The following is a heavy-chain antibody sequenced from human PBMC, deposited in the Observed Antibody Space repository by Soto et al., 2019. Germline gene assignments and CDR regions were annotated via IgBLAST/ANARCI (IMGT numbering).Heavy chain of an antibody. V-gene: IGHV5-51*01. CDR3: ERKGSTTTEYYGMDV. CDR1: GYSFTSYW. Sequence: PGESLKISCNGSGYSFTSYWIGWVRQMPGKGLEWMGIIYPGDSDTRYSPSFQGQVTISADKSISTAYLQWSNLKASGTAMYYCERKGSTTTEYYGMDVWGQGTKVTVSS. D-gene: IGHD4-17*01. CDR2: IYPGDSDT. J-gene: IGHJ6*02.